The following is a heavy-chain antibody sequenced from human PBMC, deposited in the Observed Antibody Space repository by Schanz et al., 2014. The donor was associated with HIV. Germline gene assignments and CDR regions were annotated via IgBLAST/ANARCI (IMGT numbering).Heavy chain of an antibody. Sequence: QVQLVESGGGVVQPGRSLRLSCAASGFTFNSYGMHWVRQAPGKGLEWLAVISYDGRNKKFANSVKGRFTISRDNSKNTLYLQMKSLRPEDTAVYYCAKDRNHYDSRYRGKGNYYYYYGMDVWGQGTTVTVSS. D-gene: IGHD3-22*01. CDR2: ISYDGRNK. V-gene: IGHV3-30*18. CDR3: AKDRNHYDSRYRGKGNYYYYYGMDV. J-gene: IGHJ6*02. CDR1: GFTFNSYG.